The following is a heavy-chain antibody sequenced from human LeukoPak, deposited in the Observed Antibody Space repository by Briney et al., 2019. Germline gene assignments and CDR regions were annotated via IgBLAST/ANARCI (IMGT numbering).Heavy chain of an antibody. Sequence: SETLSLTCAVSGYSISSGYYWGWIRQHPGKGLEWIGSIYHSGSTYYNPSLKSRVTISVDTSKNQFSLKLSSVTAADTAVYYCARRQWELIDYWGQGTLVTVSS. CDR1: GYSISSGYY. V-gene: IGHV4-38-2*01. D-gene: IGHD1-26*01. CDR3: ARRQWELIDY. CDR2: IYHSGST. J-gene: IGHJ4*02.